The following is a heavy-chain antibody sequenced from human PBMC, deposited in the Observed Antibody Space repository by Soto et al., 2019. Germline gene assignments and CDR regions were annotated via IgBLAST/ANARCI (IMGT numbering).Heavy chain of an antibody. Sequence: SPIPSCAASGYTFGNYSMSCVCHAPGKGLEWVANIKRDGSDKYYLDSEEGRVTISRDNAENLLYLQMNSLRVEDSALYYCERELIVGPAEYFQHWGQGIMATDYS. J-gene: IGHJ1*01. CDR2: IKRDGSDK. V-gene: IGHV3-7*01. CDR3: ERELIVGPAEYFQH. CDR1: GYTFGNYS. D-gene: IGHD1-26*01.